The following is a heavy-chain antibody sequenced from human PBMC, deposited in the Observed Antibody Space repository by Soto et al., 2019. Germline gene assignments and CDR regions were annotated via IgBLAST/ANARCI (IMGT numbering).Heavy chain of an antibody. CDR3: AKDRTVYYDFWSGPPSLDV. CDR2: ISGTGGGT. CDR1: GFTFRTYA. Sequence: EVQLLESGGGLVQPGGSLRLSCAASGFTFRTYAMNWVRQAPGKGLEWVSGISGTGGGTYYAGSVKGRFTISRDNSKNTLYLQMNSPRAEDTAVYYCAKDRTVYYDFWSGPPSLDVWGQGTTVTVSS. D-gene: IGHD3-3*01. J-gene: IGHJ6*02. V-gene: IGHV3-23*01.